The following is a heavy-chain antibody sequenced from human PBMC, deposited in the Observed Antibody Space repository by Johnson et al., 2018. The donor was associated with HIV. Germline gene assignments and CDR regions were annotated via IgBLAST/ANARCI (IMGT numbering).Heavy chain of an antibody. CDR2: IKQDGSKK. J-gene: IGHJ3*02. CDR3: ARPYEDYVYGAFDI. CDR1: GFTFSNYW. V-gene: IGHV3-7*01. Sequence: VQLVESGGALVPPGGSLRLSCAASGFTFSNYWMNWVRQAPGKGLEWVANIKQDGSKKYFVDSVKGRFTISRDNAKNSVYLQMDGLRAEDTALYYCARPYEDYVYGAFDIWGQGTMVTVSS. D-gene: IGHD4-17*01.